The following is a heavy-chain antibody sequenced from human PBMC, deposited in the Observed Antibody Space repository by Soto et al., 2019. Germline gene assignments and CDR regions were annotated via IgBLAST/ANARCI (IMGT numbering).Heavy chain of an antibody. CDR3: ARIGGGGSCPDY. J-gene: IGHJ4*02. D-gene: IGHD2-15*01. V-gene: IGHV3-11*01. CDR1: GFCFSDYY. Sequence: QVQLVESGGALVKPGGSLRLSCAASGFCFSDYYMSWMRQVPGKGLEWVSYIRGDSTTIYYADSVKGRFTISRDNAKNSLYLQMSSLRAEDTAVYYCARIGGGGSCPDYWGQGTLVTVSS. CDR2: IRGDSTTI.